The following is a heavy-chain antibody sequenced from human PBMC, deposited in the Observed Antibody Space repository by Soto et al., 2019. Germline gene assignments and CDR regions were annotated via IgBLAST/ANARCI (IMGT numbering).Heavy chain of an antibody. CDR2: IKQDGSEK. J-gene: IGHJ6*02. Sequence: GGSLRLSCAASGVPFSIFWMSWVRQSPGKGLEWVANIKQDGSEKYYVDSVKGRFTISRDNAKKSLYLQMNSLRAEDTAVYYSATSYDYMWGSYYYGMDVWGQGTTVTVSS. CDR1: GVPFSIFW. CDR3: ATSYDYMWGSYYYGMDV. D-gene: IGHD3-16*01. V-gene: IGHV3-7*03.